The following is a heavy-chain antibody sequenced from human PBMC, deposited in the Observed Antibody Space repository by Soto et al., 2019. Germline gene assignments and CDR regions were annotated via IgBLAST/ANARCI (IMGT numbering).Heavy chain of an antibody. Sequence: LSLTCTVSGGSISSYYWSWIRQPPGKGLEWIGYIYYSGSTNYTPSLKSRVTISVDTSKNQFSLKLSSVTAADTAVYYCARARVDYYDSSGYYYCWFDPWGQGTLVTVSS. CDR1: GGSISSYY. CDR3: ARARVDYYDSSGYYYCWFDP. V-gene: IGHV4-59*01. D-gene: IGHD3-22*01. J-gene: IGHJ5*02. CDR2: IYYSGST.